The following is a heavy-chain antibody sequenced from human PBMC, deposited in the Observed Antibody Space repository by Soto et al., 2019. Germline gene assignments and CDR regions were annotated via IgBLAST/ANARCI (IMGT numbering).Heavy chain of an antibody. J-gene: IGHJ4*02. CDR1: GESFSGYF. D-gene: IGHD7-27*01. Sequence: QVQLQQWGAGPLKPSETLSLTCAVSGESFSGYFWTWIREPPGKRLEWIGEINHSGTTNYDPSLKSRVTITVDTSLNQFSLKVTSLTAADTDVYYCARGRSNWGLRDRFDSWGQGTVVTASS. V-gene: IGHV4-34*01. CDR3: ARGRSNWGLRDRFDS. CDR2: INHSGTT.